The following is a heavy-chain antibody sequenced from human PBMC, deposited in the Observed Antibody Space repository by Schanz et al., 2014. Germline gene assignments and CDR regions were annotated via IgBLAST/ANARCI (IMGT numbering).Heavy chain of an antibody. J-gene: IGHJ4*02. CDR2: ISSSGTTI. V-gene: IGHV3-48*01. Sequence: VQLVESGGGVVQFGRSLRLSCVASGFTFSSYGMHWVRQAPGKGLEWVSYISSSGTTIYYADSVKGRFTISRDNSRNTLYLQMNSLRTEDTAVYYCASPSGYSDYGTYFDFWGQGTLVTVSS. CDR1: GFTFSSYG. D-gene: IGHD5-12*01. CDR3: ASPSGYSDYGTYFDF.